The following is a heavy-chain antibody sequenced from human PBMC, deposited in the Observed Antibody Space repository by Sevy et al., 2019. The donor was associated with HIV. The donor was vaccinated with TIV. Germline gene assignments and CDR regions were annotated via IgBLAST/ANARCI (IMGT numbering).Heavy chain of an antibody. D-gene: IGHD5-12*01. CDR1: GFTFSSYA. CDR3: AGGRGYDLFDY. V-gene: IGHV3-30-3*01. Sequence: GGSLRLSCAASGFTFSSYAMHWVRQAPGKGLEWVAVISYDGSNKYYADSVTGRFTISRDNSKNTLYLQMNSLRAEDTAVYYCAGGRGYDLFDYWGQGTLVTVSS. J-gene: IGHJ4*02. CDR2: ISYDGSNK.